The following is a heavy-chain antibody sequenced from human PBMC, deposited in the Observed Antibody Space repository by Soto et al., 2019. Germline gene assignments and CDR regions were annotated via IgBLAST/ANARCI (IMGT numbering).Heavy chain of an antibody. V-gene: IGHV1-18*01. CDR1: GYTFTSYG. Sequence: ASVKVSCKASGYTFTSYGISWVRQAPGQGLEWMGWISAYNGNTNYAQKLQGRVTMTTDTSTSTAYMELRSLRSDDTAVYYCARDLYDFWSGPTSHAFDIWGQGTMVTVSS. CDR3: ARDLYDFWSGPTSHAFDI. CDR2: ISAYNGNT. J-gene: IGHJ3*02. D-gene: IGHD3-3*01.